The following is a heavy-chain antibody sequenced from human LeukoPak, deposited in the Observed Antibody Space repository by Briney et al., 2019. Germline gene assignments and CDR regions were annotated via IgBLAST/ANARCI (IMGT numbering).Heavy chain of an antibody. V-gene: IGHV1-69*04. CDR3: ARDGTKDKAFDI. CDR1: GGTFSSYA. Sequence: ASVKVSCKASGGTFSSYAISWVRQAPGQGLEWMGRIVPILGIANYAQKFQGRVTITADKSTSTAYMELSSLRSEDTAVYYCARDGTKDKAFDIWGQGTMVTVSS. J-gene: IGHJ3*02. CDR2: IVPILGIA.